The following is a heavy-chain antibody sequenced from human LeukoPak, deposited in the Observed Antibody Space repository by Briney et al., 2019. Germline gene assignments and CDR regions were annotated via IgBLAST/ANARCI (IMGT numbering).Heavy chain of an antibody. J-gene: IGHJ4*02. CDR1: GFTFRNYW. V-gene: IGHV3-7*01. CDR3: ARLEQWLTPY. D-gene: IGHD6-19*01. CDR2: IKQDGSEK. Sequence: GGSLRLSCSVSGFTFRNYWMSWVRQAPGKGLEWVANIKQDGSEKNYVDSVKGRFTISRDNAKNSLYLQMNSLRVEDTAVYYCARLEQWLTPYWGQGTLVTVSS.